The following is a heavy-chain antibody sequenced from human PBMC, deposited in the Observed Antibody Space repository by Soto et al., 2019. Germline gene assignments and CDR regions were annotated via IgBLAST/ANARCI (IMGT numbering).Heavy chain of an antibody. CDR2: MYYTGNT. D-gene: IGHD4-4*01. CDR1: GGSVTSYC. V-gene: IGHV4-59*02. Sequence: AETLRLTCVVSGGSVTSYCRNWLRQPPGKVLQSIAHMYYTGNTNSNTSLKSPVTLTMDMSKYQLSLNRTSVTDADTAVYYCATGTDYTQIASCYYGVDVWGQGTTVTVSS. J-gene: IGHJ6*02. CDR3: ATGTDYTQIASCYYGVDV.